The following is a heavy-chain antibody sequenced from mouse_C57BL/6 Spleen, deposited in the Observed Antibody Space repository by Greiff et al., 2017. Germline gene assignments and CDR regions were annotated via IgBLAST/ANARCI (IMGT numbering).Heavy chain of an antibody. D-gene: IGHD4-1*01. J-gene: IGHJ2*01. Sequence: QVQLQQPGAELVKPGASVKLSCTASGYTFTSYWMQWVQQRPGQGLEWIGEIDPSDSYNNYNPKLKGKVTLTVDTSSSTAYMQLRSLTSEDSAVYYCDLNWGPYFDDWGQGTTLTVAS. CDR2: IDPSDSYN. V-gene: IGHV1-50*01. CDR1: GYTFTSYW. CDR3: DLNWGPYFDD.